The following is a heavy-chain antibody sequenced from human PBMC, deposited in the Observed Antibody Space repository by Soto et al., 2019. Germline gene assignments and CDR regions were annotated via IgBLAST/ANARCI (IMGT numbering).Heavy chain of an antibody. CDR3: ARGSVVAATLFDY. CDR2: IYYSGST. J-gene: IGHJ4*02. Sequence: QVQLQESGPGLVKPSQTLSLTCTVSGGSISSGGYYWSWIRQHPGRGLEWIGYIYYSGSTYYNPSLKSRVTISVDTSKNQFSLKLSSVTAADTAVYYCARGSVVAATLFDYWGQGTLVTVSS. CDR1: GGSISSGGYY. D-gene: IGHD2-15*01. V-gene: IGHV4-31*03.